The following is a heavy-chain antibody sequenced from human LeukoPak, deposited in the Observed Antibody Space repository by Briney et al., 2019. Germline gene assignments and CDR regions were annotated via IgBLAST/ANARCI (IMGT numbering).Heavy chain of an antibody. CDR3: ARTYSSSGESAFDI. CDR1: GGSISSGSYY. J-gene: IGHJ3*02. V-gene: IGHV4-61*02. D-gene: IGHD6-6*01. CDR2: IYTSGST. Sequence: SETLSLTCTVSGGSISSGSYYWSWIRQPAGKGLEWIGRIYTSGSTNYNPSLKSRVTISVDTSKNQFSLKLSSVTAADTAVYYCARTYSSSGESAFDIWGQGTMVTVSS.